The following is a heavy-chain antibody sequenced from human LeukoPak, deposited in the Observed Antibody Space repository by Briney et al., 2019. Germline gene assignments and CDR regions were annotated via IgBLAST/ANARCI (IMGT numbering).Heavy chain of an antibody. CDR1: GDSLGTYY. CDR3: ARDHGSGWTGYWYFDF. V-gene: IGHV4-4*07. CDR2: IHVSGNT. D-gene: IGHD6-19*01. Sequence: SGTLSLTCTVSGDSLGTYYWNWLRQPAGKGLEWIGRIHVSGNTNYNPSLKSRVTMSVDTSKNQFSLKLSSVTAADTAVYYCARDHGSGWTGYWYFDFWGRGTLVTVSS. J-gene: IGHJ2*01.